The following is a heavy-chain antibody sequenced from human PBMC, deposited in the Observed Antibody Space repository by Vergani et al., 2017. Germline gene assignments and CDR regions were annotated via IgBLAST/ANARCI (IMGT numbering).Heavy chain of an antibody. Sequence: QVQLQESGPGLVKASQNLSLTCSVSGAYVGSGGYYWSWVRQRPGMGLDWIGYIYYSGTTYYNPSLESRLTISLDTSENHLSLKLTSVTAADTAVYYCTKGSRGYTGYFFDYWGQGTLATVSS. CDR3: TKGSRGYTGYFFDY. V-gene: IGHV4-31*03. CDR2: IYYSGTT. CDR1: GAYVGSGGYY. J-gene: IGHJ4*02. D-gene: IGHD5-12*01.